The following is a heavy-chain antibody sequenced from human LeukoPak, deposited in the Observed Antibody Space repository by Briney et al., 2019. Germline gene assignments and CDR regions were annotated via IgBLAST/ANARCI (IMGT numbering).Heavy chain of an antibody. J-gene: IGHJ4*02. V-gene: IGHV4-39*01. D-gene: IGHD1-26*01. CDR2: IYYSGST. Sequence: SETLSLTCTVSGGSISSSSYYWGWIRQPPGKGLEWIGSIYYSGSTYYNPSLKSRVTMSVDTSKKQFSLRLSSVTAADAAVYYCAGQGGSYPFDYWGQGTLVTVSS. CDR1: GGSISSSSYY. CDR3: AGQGGSYPFDY.